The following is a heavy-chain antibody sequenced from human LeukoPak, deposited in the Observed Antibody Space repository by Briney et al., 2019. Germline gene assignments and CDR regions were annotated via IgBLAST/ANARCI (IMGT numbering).Heavy chain of an antibody. J-gene: IGHJ5*02. CDR2: IYYSGST. V-gene: IGHV4-31*03. D-gene: IGHD1-7*01. CDR1: GGSISSGGYY. CDR3: ARAAGTTFIWSDP. Sequence: SETLSLTCTVSGGSISSGGYYWSWIRQHPGKGLEWIGYIYYSGSTYYNPSLKSRVTISVDTSKNQFSLKLSSVTAADTAVYYCARAAGTTFIWSDPWGQGTLVTVSS.